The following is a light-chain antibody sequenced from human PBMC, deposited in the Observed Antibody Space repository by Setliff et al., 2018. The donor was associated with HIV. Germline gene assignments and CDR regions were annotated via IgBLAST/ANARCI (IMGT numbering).Light chain of an antibody. Sequence: QSALAQPRSVSGSPAQSVTISCTGTSSDVGAYIYVSWYQQYPGKAPKLMIYDVTKRPSGVPDRFSGSKSGTTASLTISGLQPEDESDYYCCSYASGSTSLFVFGTGTKVTVL. CDR2: DVT. J-gene: IGLJ1*01. CDR3: CSYASGSTSLFV. CDR1: SSDVGAYIY. V-gene: IGLV2-11*01.